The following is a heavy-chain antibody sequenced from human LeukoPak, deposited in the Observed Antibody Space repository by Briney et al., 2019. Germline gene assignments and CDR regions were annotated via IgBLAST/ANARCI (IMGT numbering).Heavy chain of an antibody. J-gene: IGHJ5*02. D-gene: IGHD6-13*01. CDR1: GDSVSSNSAA. CDR2: TYYRSKWYN. V-gene: IGHV6-1*01. Sequence: QTPSLTCAISGDSVSSNSAAWNSIRQSPSGGLEWLGRTYYRSKWYNDYAVSVKSRITINPDTSKNQFSLQLNSVTPEDTAVYYCARERAAGYNWFDPWGQGTLVTVSS. CDR3: ARERAAGYNWFDP.